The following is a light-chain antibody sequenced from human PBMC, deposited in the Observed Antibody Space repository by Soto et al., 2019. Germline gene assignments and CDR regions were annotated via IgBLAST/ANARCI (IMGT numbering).Light chain of an antibody. V-gene: IGLV2-8*01. CDR2: DVT. CDR1: SRDVGGYNY. CDR3: TSFAGTNNFVV. J-gene: IGLJ2*01. Sequence: QSALTQPPSASGSPGQSVTISCTGTSRDVGGYNYVSWYQQHPGKAPKLMIYDVTKRPSGVPDRFSGSKSGNTASLTASGLQAEDEADYYCTSFAGTNNFVVFGGGTKVTVL.